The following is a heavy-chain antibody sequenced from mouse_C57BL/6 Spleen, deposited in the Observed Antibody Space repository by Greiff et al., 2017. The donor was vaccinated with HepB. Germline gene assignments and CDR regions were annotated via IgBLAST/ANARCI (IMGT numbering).Heavy chain of an antibody. CDR1: GYAFSSSW. CDR2: IYPGDGDT. Sequence: VQLQQSGPELVKPGASVKISCKASGYAFSSSWMNWVKQRPGKGLEWIGRIYPGDGDTNYNGKFKGKATLTADKSSSTAYMQLSSLTSEDSAVYFGARGWTAQVYYFDYWGQGTTLTVSS. D-gene: IGHD3-2*02. V-gene: IGHV1-82*01. CDR3: ARGWTAQVYYFDY. J-gene: IGHJ2*01.